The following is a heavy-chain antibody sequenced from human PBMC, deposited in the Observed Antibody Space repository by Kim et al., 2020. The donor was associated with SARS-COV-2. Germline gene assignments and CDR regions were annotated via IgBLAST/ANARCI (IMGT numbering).Heavy chain of an antibody. CDR3: ARRMDGGEEHGMDV. V-gene: IGHV3-30*01. J-gene: IGHJ6*02. Sequence: ADTGKGRLTSSRNDSKNTLYRQMNSLRAEDTAVYYCARRMDGGEEHGMDVWGQGTMVTVSS. D-gene: IGHD2-21*01.